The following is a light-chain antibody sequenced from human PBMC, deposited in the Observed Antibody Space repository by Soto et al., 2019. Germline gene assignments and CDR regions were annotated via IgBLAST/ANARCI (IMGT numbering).Light chain of an antibody. CDR1: SSDIGAYKY. J-gene: IGLJ2*01. CDR3: HSTASLIPAV. V-gene: IGLV2-14*03. Sequence: QSALTQPASVSGSPGQSITISCSGTSSDIGAYKYVSWYQHHPGKAPKLIIYDVTNRPSGVSDRFSGSKSGNTASLTIAGLPAEDEALYSCHSTASLIPAVFGGGTKLTVL. CDR2: DVT.